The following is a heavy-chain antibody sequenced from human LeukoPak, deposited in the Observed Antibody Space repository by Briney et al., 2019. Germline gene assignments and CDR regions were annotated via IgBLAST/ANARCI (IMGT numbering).Heavy chain of an antibody. CDR1: GFTFGSHW. V-gene: IGHV3-7*01. J-gene: IGHJ6*02. CDR3: ASTSTSYYYGMDV. D-gene: IGHD2-2*01. Sequence: GGSLRLSCTASGFTFGSHWMIWVRRAPGKGLEWVANTNQDGSREKYADSVRGRFTVSRDNAKNSVYLQMNSLGVEDTAIYYCASTSTSYYYGMDVWGQGTTVTVSS. CDR2: TNQDGSRE.